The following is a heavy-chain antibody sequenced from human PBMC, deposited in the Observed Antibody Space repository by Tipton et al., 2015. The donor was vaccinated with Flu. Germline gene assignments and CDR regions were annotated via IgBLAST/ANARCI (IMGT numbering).Heavy chain of an antibody. V-gene: IGHV4-39*01. Sequence: GLVKPSETLSLTCTVSSGSIRSTNYFCAWIRQPPGKRLELIGSIYPSGTTYYNPSLKSRVTISVDTSKSQFSLMLSSVTAADTAVYYCARLSYYDVDLKNFYFDYWGQGALVTVSS. CDR2: IYPSGTT. D-gene: IGHD3-10*02. J-gene: IGHJ4*02. CDR3: ARLSYYDVDLKNFYFDY. CDR1: SGSIRSTNYF.